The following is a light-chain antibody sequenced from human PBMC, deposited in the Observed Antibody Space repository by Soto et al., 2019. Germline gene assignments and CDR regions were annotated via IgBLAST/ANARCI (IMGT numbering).Light chain of an antibody. CDR2: EDI. CDR1: SSNIGARYE. CDR3: QSYDSSLSGVV. V-gene: IGLV1-40*01. Sequence: QSVLTQPPSMSGAPGQTVTISCTGSSSNIGARYEVHWYQQLPGTAPKLLIYEDIKRPSGIPDRFSGSKSGASASLAITGLLSEDEAEYYCQSYDSSLSGVVFGGGTKLTVL. J-gene: IGLJ2*01.